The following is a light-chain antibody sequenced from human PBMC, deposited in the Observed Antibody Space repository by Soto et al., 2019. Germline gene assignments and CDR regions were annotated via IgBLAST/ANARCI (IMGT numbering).Light chain of an antibody. Sequence: DIQLTQSPSSLSASVGDRFTITCRVSQGISSYLNWYRQKPGKVPKLLIYSASNLQSGVPSRFSGSGSGTDFTLTIARLEPEDFAVYYCQQYGGSPRTFGQGTRLEIK. CDR1: QGISSY. J-gene: IGKJ5*01. V-gene: IGKV1-27*01. CDR2: SAS. CDR3: QQYGGSPRT.